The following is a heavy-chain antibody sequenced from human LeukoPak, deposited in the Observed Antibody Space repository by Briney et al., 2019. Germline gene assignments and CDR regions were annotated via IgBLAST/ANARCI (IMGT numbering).Heavy chain of an antibody. CDR3: VRAVSGTLGGAFDI. D-gene: IGHD1-7*01. V-gene: IGHV1-2*02. CDR1: GYTFIDYF. CDR2: INPNSGVT. Sequence: ASVKVSCKASGYTFIDYFIHWMRQTPGQGLEWLGWINPNSGVTRYAQKFQDRVTMTRDTAAYMELSSLQSDDTAMYYCVRAVSGTLGGAFDIWGQGTAVTVSS. J-gene: IGHJ3*02.